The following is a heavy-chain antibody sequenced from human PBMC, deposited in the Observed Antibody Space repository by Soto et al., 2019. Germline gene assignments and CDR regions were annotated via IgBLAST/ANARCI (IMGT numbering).Heavy chain of an antibody. CDR3: ARMYYDFWSGYYQNWFDP. CDR2: ISAYNGNT. CDR1: GYTFTSYG. J-gene: IGHJ5*02. D-gene: IGHD3-3*01. Sequence: QVQLVQSGAEVKKPGASVKVSCKASGYTFTSYGISWVRQAPGQGLEWMGWISAYNGNTNYAQKLQGRVTMTTATSTSTAYMELRSLRSDDTAVYYCARMYYDFWSGYYQNWFDPWGQGTLVTVSS. V-gene: IGHV1-18*01.